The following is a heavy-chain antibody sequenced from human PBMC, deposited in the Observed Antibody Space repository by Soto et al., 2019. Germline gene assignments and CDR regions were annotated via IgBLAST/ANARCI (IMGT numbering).Heavy chain of an antibody. J-gene: IGHJ4*02. Sequence: QLQLQESGPGLVKPSETLSLTCTVSGGSISSSSYYWGWIRQPPGKGLEWIGSIYYSGSTYYNPSVKSRVTIAVDTSKNQFSLKLSSVTAADTAVYYCARRALYSSGWTDYWGQGTLVTVSS. CDR2: IYYSGST. CDR1: GGSISSSSYY. CDR3: ARRALYSSGWTDY. V-gene: IGHV4-39*01. D-gene: IGHD6-19*01.